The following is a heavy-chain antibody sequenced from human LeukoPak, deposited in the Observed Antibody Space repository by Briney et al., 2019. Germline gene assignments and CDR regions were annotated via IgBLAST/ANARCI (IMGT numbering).Heavy chain of an antibody. J-gene: IGHJ4*02. CDR1: GGSISSSSYY. CDR3: ATIVAAAARGFFDY. CDR2: IYYSGST. D-gene: IGHD6-13*01. Sequence: SETLALTCTVSGGSISSSSYYWGWIRQPPGQGLEYIGSIYYSGSTYYNPSLKSRVTMAVDTSKNQFSLKLSSVTAADTAVYYCATIVAAAARGFFDYWVQGTLVTVSS. V-gene: IGHV4-39*01.